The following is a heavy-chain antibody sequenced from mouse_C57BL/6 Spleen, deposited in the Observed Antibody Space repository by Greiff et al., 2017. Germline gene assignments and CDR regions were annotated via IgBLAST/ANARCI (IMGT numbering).Heavy chain of an antibody. CDR3: ARLTTRDYYAMDY. Sequence: QVQLQQSGPELVKPGASVKISCKASGYAFSSSWMNWVKQRPGKGLEWIGRIYPGDGDTNYNGKFKGKATLTADKSSSTAYMQLSSLTSEDSAVYFCARLTTRDYYAMDYWGQGTSVTVSS. CDR1: GYAFSSSW. D-gene: IGHD2-12*01. J-gene: IGHJ4*01. CDR2: IYPGDGDT. V-gene: IGHV1-82*01.